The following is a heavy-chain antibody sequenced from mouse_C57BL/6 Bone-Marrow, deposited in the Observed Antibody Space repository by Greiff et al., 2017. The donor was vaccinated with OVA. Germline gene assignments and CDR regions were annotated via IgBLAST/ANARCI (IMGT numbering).Heavy chain of an antibody. V-gene: IGHV1-64*01. CDR2: IHPNSGST. Sequence: VQLQQPGAELVKPGASVKLSCKASGYTFTSYWMHWVKQRPGQGLEWIGMIHPNSGSTNYNEKFKSKATLTVDKSSSTAYMQLSSLTSEDSAVYYCTKKTARSFDYWGQGTTLTVSS. J-gene: IGHJ2*01. CDR1: GYTFTSYW. CDR3: TKKTARSFDY. D-gene: IGHD3-2*01.